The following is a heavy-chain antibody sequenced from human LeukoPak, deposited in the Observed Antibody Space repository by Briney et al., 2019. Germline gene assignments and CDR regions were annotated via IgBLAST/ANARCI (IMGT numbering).Heavy chain of an antibody. Sequence: SETLSLTCTVSGGSISSYYWSWIRQPPGKGLEWIGYIYYSGRTNYNPSLKSRVTISVDTSKNQFSLKLSSVTAADTAVYYCARDPGPPPYGSGSYTDNYYYYGMDVWGQGTTVTVSS. CDR3: ARDPGPPPYGSGSYTDNYYYYGMDV. V-gene: IGHV4-59*01. CDR1: GGSISSYY. D-gene: IGHD3-10*01. J-gene: IGHJ6*02. CDR2: IYYSGRT.